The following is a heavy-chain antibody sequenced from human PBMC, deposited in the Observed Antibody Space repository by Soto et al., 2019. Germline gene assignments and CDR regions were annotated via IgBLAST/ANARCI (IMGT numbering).Heavy chain of an antibody. CDR2: TYYRSKWYS. CDR3: ARYTSSGWFLDY. Sequence: KQSQTLSLTCAISGDSVSSNSAAWNWIRQSPSRGLEWLGRTYYRSKWYSDYGVSVRGRITINPDTSNNQFSLQLNSVTPEDTAVYYCARYTSSGWFLDYWGQGTLVTVSS. D-gene: IGHD6-19*01. J-gene: IGHJ4*02. V-gene: IGHV6-1*01. CDR1: GDSVSSNSAA.